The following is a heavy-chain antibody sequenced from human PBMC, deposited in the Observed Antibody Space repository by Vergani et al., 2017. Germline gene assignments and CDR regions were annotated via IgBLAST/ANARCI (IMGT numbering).Heavy chain of an antibody. CDR3: ARFECPSGPRGYYYYMDV. Sequence: QVQLQESGPGLVKPSQTPSLTCTVSVGSISSGGYYWSWIRQHPGKGLGWIGYIYYSGSTYYNPSLKSRVTISVDTSKNQSSLKLSSVTAADTAVYYCARFECPSGPRGYYYYMDVWGKGTTVTVSS. CDR2: IYYSGST. D-gene: IGHD5/OR15-5a*01. V-gene: IGHV4-31*03. CDR1: VGSISSGGYY. J-gene: IGHJ6*03.